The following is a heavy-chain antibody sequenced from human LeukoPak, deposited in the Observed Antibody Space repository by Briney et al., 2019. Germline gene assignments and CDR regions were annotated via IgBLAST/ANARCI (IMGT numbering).Heavy chain of an antibody. J-gene: IGHJ4*02. Sequence: ASVKVSCKASGGTFSSYAISWVRQAPGQGLEWMGGIIPILGTANYAQKFQGRVTITADESTSTAYMELSSLRSEDTAVYYCAREWEIGAVDYWGQGTLVTVSS. D-gene: IGHD6-13*01. CDR1: GGTFSSYA. CDR3: AREWEIGAVDY. CDR2: IIPILGTA. V-gene: IGHV1-69*13.